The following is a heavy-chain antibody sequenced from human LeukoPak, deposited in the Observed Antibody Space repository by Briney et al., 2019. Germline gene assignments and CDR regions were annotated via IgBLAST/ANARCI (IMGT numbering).Heavy chain of an antibody. D-gene: IGHD3-22*01. CDR2: ISYDGSNK. Sequence: PGGSLRLSCAASGFTFSSYAMHWVRQAPGKGLEWVAVISYDGSNKYYAGSVKGRFTISRDNSKNTLYLQMNSLRAEDTAVYYCARDPYYYDSSGYYHGGYYFDYWGQGTLVTVSS. CDR3: ARDPYYYDSSGYYHGGYYFDY. J-gene: IGHJ4*02. CDR1: GFTFSSYA. V-gene: IGHV3-30-3*01.